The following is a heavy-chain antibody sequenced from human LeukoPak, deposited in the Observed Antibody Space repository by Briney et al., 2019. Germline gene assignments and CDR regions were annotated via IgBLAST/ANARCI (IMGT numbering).Heavy chain of an antibody. J-gene: IGHJ4*02. V-gene: IGHV3-23*01. Sequence: GGSLRLSCAASGFTFSSYGMSWVRQAPGKGLEWVSAISGSGGSTYYADSVKGRFTISRDNSKNTLYLQMNSLRAEDTAVYYCAKVPYSGSYNPHFDYWGQGTLVTVSS. CDR1: GFTFSSYG. D-gene: IGHD1-26*01. CDR2: ISGSGGST. CDR3: AKVPYSGSYNPHFDY.